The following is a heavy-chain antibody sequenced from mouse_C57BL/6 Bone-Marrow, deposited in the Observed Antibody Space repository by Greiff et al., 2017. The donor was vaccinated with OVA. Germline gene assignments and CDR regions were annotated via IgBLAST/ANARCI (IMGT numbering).Heavy chain of an antibody. D-gene: IGHD2-2*01. Sequence: QVQLQQSGAELVRPGTSVKVSCKASGYAFTNYLIEWVKQRPGQGLEWIGVINPGSGGTNYNEKFKGKATLTADKSSSTAYMQLSSLTSEDSAVYFCARRAGYDGDYFDYWGQGTTLTVSS. CDR3: ARRAGYDGDYFDY. V-gene: IGHV1-54*01. CDR1: GYAFTNYL. CDR2: INPGSGGT. J-gene: IGHJ2*01.